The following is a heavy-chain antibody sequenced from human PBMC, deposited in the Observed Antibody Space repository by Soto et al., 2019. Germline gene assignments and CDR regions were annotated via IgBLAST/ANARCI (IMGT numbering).Heavy chain of an antibody. CDR1: GYTFTSYG. CDR3: ARDRYGDYGLNFDY. J-gene: IGHJ4*02. V-gene: IGHV1-46*03. D-gene: IGHD4-17*01. Sequence: GASVKVSCKASGYTFTSYGISWVRQAPGQGLEWMGIINPSGGSTSYAQKFQGRVTMTRDTSTSTVYMELSSLRSEDTAVYYCARDRYGDYGLNFDYWGQGTLVTVSS. CDR2: INPSGGST.